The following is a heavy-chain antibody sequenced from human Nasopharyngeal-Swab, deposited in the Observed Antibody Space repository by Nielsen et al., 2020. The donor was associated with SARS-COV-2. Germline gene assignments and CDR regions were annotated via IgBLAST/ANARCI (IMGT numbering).Heavy chain of an antibody. D-gene: IGHD3-10*01. J-gene: IGHJ4*02. CDR2: TWYDGSNK. Sequence: WIRQPPGKGLEWVAVTWYDGSNKYYADSVKGRFTISRDNSKNTLYLQMNSLRADDTAVYYCAKDSGTYWSSAVINNYFDYWGRGTLVTVSS. V-gene: IGHV3-33*06. CDR3: AKDSGTYWSSAVINNYFDY.